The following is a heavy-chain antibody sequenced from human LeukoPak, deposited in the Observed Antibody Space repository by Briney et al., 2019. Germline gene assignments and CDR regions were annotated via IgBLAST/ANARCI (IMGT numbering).Heavy chain of an antibody. J-gene: IGHJ5*02. Sequence: ASVKVSCKASGYTFTGYYMHWVRQAPGQGLEWMGRINPNSGGTNYAQKFQGRVTMTRDTSISTAYMELSRLRSDDTAVYYCARDRGELGDEGWFAPWGQGTLVTVSS. V-gene: IGHV1-2*06. CDR1: GYTFTGYY. D-gene: IGHD7-27*01. CDR2: INPNSGGT. CDR3: ARDRGELGDEGWFAP.